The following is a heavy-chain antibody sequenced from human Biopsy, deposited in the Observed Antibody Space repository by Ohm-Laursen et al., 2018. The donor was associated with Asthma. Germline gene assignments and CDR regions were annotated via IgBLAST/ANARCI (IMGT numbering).Heavy chain of an antibody. CDR3: AKVFESSEWGPFYHFGLDV. V-gene: IGHV3-11*01. CDR2: ISSSGSTT. J-gene: IGHJ6*02. D-gene: IGHD6-25*01. Sequence: SLRLSCTASGFSFSDYYMTWMRQAPGKGLEWVSSISSSGSTTYPAESVKGRFTISRDNAQKSPFLQMGSLRVEDTAIYYCAKVFESSEWGPFYHFGLDVWGQGTTVTVSS. CDR1: GFSFSDYY.